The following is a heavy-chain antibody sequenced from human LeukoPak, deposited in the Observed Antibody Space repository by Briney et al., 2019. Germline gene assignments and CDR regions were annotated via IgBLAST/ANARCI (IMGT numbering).Heavy chain of an antibody. J-gene: IGHJ4*02. CDR2: ISYDGNNK. CDR1: GFTFSSNA. D-gene: IGHD5-12*01. V-gene: IGHV3-30*04. CDR3: ARDGGYENTYYFDY. Sequence: GGPLGLPCAASGFTFSSNAWPGFRKPPGKGRGGGAVISYDGNNKYYADSVKGRFTISRDNSKNTLYLQMNSLRAEDTAVYYCARDGGYENTYYFDYWGQGTLVTVSS.